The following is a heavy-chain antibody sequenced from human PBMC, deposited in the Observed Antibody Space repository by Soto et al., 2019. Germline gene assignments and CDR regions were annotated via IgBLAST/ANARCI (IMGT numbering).Heavy chain of an antibody. CDR1: GYTFSAFY. CDR3: AREGFYYYGPDV. CDR2: INPNSGDT. V-gene: IGHV1-2*04. Sequence: ASVKVSCKASGYTFSAFYIHWVRQAPGQGLEWMGWINPNSGDTTYAQKFQGWVTMTRDTSISTAYMEVRRLKSDDTAVYYCAREGFYYYGPDVWGQGTTVTVSS. J-gene: IGHJ6*02.